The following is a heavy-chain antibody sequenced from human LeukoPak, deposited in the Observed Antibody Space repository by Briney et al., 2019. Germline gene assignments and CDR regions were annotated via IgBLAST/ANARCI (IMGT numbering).Heavy chain of an antibody. V-gene: IGHV4-4*02. Sequence: PSGTLSLTCAVSGASISSSNWLSWVRQPPGKGLEWIGEIYHSGSTNYNPSLKSRVTISVDSSKNQFSLKMSSMTAADTALYYCARGRPYNSGVPPWFDPWGQGTLVTVSS. CDR1: GASISSSNW. CDR2: IYHSGST. CDR3: ARGRPYNSGVPPWFDP. J-gene: IGHJ5*02. D-gene: IGHD6-19*01.